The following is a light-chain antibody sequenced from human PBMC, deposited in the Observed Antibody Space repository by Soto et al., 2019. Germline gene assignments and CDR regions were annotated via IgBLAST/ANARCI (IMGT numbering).Light chain of an antibody. J-gene: IGKJ1*01. Sequence: DIQMTQSPSTLSGSVGRRLTISCRASQTISSWLAWYQQKPGKAPKLLIYKASTLKSGVPSRFSGSGSGTEFTLTISSLQTDDFATYYCQHYNSYSEAFGQGTKVDIK. V-gene: IGKV1-5*03. CDR2: KAS. CDR3: QHYNSYSEA. CDR1: QTISSW.